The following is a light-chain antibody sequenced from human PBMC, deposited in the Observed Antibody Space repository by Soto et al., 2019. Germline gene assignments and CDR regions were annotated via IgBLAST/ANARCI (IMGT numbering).Light chain of an antibody. V-gene: IGKV4-1*01. Sequence: DIVMTQSPDSLAVSLGERATINCKSSQSVLYSSNNKNYLAWYQQTPGQPPKLLIYWASTRESGVPDRFSGSGSGTDFTLTISSLLAEDVAVYYCQQHYTTPLTFGGGTKVEIK. CDR3: QQHYTTPLT. J-gene: IGKJ4*01. CDR1: QSVLYSSNNKNY. CDR2: WAS.